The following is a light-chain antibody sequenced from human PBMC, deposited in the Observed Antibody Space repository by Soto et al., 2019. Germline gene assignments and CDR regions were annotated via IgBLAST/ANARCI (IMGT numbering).Light chain of an antibody. CDR1: TSDVGGYNY. J-gene: IGLJ1*01. CDR3: CSFTHTKSAV. CDR2: DVN. V-gene: IGLV2-14*03. Sequence: QSVLTQPASVSGSPGQSITISCAGTTSDVGGYNYVTWYQQYPGQAPKIIIYDVNRRPPGVSDRFSGSKSGNTASLTVSDLQAGDETDYFYCSFTHTKSAVFGGGTKVNV.